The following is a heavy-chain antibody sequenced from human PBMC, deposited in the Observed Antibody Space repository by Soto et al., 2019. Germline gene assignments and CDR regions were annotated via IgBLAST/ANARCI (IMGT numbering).Heavy chain of an antibody. V-gene: IGHV3-23*01. D-gene: IGHD2-8*01. Sequence: PGGLLSLSCRASALTFSSYAMSWVRQAPGKGLEWGSASSGSGGSTYYADSVKGRFTISRDDSKNTLYLQMNSLRADDTALSYCAKDGCPIPSSPHHYRLGWLGTWGQGTVVSSSS. CDR2: SSGSGGST. CDR3: AKDGCPIPSSPHHYRLGWLGT. J-gene: IGHJ5*02. CDR1: ALTFSSYA.